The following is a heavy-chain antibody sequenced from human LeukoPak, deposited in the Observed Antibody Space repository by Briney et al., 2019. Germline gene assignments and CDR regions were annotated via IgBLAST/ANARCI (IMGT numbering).Heavy chain of an antibody. CDR2: IYPGDSDT. Sequence: GESLKISCKGSGYSFTSYWIDWVRQMPGKGLEWMGIIYPGDSDTRYSPSFQGQVTISADKSISTAYLQWSSLRSEDTAVYYCARDHLSTVTTGYMDVWGKGTTVTVSS. J-gene: IGHJ6*03. CDR1: GYSFTSYW. V-gene: IGHV5-51*01. D-gene: IGHD4-17*01. CDR3: ARDHLSTVTTGYMDV.